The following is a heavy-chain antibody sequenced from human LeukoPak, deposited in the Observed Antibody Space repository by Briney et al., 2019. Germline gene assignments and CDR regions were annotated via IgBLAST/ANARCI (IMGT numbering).Heavy chain of an antibody. CDR2: ISSSSTYI. J-gene: IGHJ4*02. CDR3: ARGAQIVVAPAAQARPGPSGVDY. V-gene: IGHV3-21*01. CDR1: DSNIGTYA. Sequence: GGSLRLSCGAPDSNIGTYAVTWVRQVPGKGLEWVSSISSSSTYIYYADSVKGRFTISRDNAKNSLFLQMNSLRAEDTAVYYCARGAQIVVAPAAQARPGPSGVDYWGQGTLVTVSS. D-gene: IGHD2-2*01.